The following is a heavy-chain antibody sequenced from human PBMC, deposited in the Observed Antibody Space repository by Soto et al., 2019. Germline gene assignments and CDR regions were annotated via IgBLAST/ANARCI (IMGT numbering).Heavy chain of an antibody. Sequence: EVQLVESGGGLVQPGGSLRLSCAASGFTFSRYWMHWVRQAPGKGLVWVSRISSDGSNIIYADSVKGRFTISRDDAKNTLYLQMNKLRDEATAVYYCGRDQTMAGPTSLDYWGQGALVTVSS. CDR3: GRDQTMAGPTSLDY. CDR2: ISSDGSNI. J-gene: IGHJ4*02. V-gene: IGHV3-74*01. CDR1: GFTFSRYW. D-gene: IGHD6-19*01.